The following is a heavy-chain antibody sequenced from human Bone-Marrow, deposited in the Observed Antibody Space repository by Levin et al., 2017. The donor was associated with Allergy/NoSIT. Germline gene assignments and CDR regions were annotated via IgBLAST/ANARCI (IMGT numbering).Heavy chain of an antibody. CDR2: ISGSGGST. CDR1: GFTFSSYA. CDR3: AKGYDFWSGSHFDY. J-gene: IGHJ4*02. D-gene: IGHD3-3*01. V-gene: IGHV3-23*01. Sequence: GESLKISCAASGFTFSSYAMSWVRQAPGKGLEWVSAISGSGGSTYYADSVKGRFTISRDNSKNTLYLQMNSLRAEDTAVYYCAKGYDFWSGSHFDYWGQGTLVTVSS.